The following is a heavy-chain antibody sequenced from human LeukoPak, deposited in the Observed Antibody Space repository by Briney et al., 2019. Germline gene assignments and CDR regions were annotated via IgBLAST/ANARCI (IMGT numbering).Heavy chain of an antibody. CDR3: ARRAGAYSHPYDY. Sequence: PGGSLRLSCTVSGFTVSSNPISWVRQAPGKGLEWVSFIYSDNTHYSDSVKGRFTISRDNSKNTLYLQMNSLRAEDTAVYYCARRAGAYSHPYDYWGQGTLVSVSS. V-gene: IGHV3-53*01. CDR2: IYSDNT. J-gene: IGHJ4*02. D-gene: IGHD4/OR15-4a*01. CDR1: GFTVSSNP.